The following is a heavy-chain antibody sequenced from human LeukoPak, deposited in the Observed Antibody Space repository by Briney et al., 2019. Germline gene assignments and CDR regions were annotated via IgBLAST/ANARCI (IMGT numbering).Heavy chain of an antibody. CDR1: GGSISSHY. J-gene: IGHJ4*02. V-gene: IGHV4-59*11. Sequence: PSETLSLTCTVSGGSISSHYWSWIRQPPGKGLEWIGYIYYSGSTNYNPSLKSRVTISVDTSKNQFSLKLSSVTAADTAVYYCARGGDGYNPIDYWGQGTLVTVSS. CDR2: IYYSGST. D-gene: IGHD5-24*01. CDR3: ARGGDGYNPIDY.